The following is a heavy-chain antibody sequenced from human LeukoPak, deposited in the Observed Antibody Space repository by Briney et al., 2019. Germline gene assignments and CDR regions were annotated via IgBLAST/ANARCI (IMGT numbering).Heavy chain of an antibody. Sequence: ASVKVSCKASGYTFTNYNIHWVRQAPGQRLEWMGWINAGNGNTKYSQKLQGRVTMTTDTSTSTAYMELRSLRSDDTAVYYCARDPHSSGWSYWGQGTLVTVSS. V-gene: IGHV1-3*01. CDR2: INAGNGNT. CDR3: ARDPHSSGWSY. D-gene: IGHD6-19*01. J-gene: IGHJ4*02. CDR1: GYTFTNYN.